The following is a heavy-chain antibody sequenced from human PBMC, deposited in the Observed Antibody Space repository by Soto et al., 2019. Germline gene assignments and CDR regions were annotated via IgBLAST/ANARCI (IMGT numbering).Heavy chain of an antibody. V-gene: IGHV2-5*02. D-gene: IGHD3-10*01. CDR1: GFSLSTRGVG. CDR2: IYWDDDR. Sequence: QITLKESGPTLVKPTQTLTLTCSFSGFSLSTRGVGVGWIRQPPGKALEWLALIYWDDDRRYSPSLKSRLTITKDTAKNQVVLTMTNMDPVDTATYYCARSLWFGELLWGQGTLVTVSS. J-gene: IGHJ4*02. CDR3: ARSLWFGELL.